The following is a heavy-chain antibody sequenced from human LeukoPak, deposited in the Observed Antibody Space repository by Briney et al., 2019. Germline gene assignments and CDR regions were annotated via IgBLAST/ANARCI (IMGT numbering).Heavy chain of an antibody. CDR3: AKAGILDAFDI. J-gene: IGHJ3*02. V-gene: IGHV3-30*18. CDR2: ISYDGSNK. CDR1: GFTFDSYS. Sequence: GGSLRLSCAASGFTFDSYSMNWVRQAPGKGLEWVAVISYDGSNKYYADSVKGRFTISRDNSKNTLYLQMNSLRAEDTAVYYCAKAGILDAFDIWGQGTMVTVSS. D-gene: IGHD6-13*01.